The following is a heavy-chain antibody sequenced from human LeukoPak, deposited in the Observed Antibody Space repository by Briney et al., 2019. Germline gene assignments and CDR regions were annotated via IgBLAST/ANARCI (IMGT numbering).Heavy chain of an antibody. Sequence: GGSLRLSCAASGFTVSSNYMSWVRQAPGKGLEWVSVIYSGGSTYYADSVKGRFTISRDNSKNTLYLQMNSLGADDTAVYYCAKGNWRYFDYWGQGTLVTVSS. CDR1: GFTVSSNY. D-gene: IGHD1-1*01. CDR3: AKGNWRYFDY. J-gene: IGHJ4*02. CDR2: IYSGGST. V-gene: IGHV3-53*01.